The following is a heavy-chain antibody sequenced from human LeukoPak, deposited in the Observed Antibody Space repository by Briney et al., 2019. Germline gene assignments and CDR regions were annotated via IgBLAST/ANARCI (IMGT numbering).Heavy chain of an antibody. D-gene: IGHD2-15*01. CDR3: ARGSSGGSCYRL. CDR2: INHSGST. Sequence: SETLSLTCAVYGGSFSGYYWSWIRQPPGKGLEWIGEINHSGSTNYNPSLKGRVTISVDTSKNQFSLNLSSVTAADTAVYYCARGSSGGSCYRLWGQGTLVTVSS. CDR1: GGSFSGYY. V-gene: IGHV4-34*01. J-gene: IGHJ4*02.